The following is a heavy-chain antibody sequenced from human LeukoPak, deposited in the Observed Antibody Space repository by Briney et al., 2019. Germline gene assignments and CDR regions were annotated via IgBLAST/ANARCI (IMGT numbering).Heavy chain of an antibody. CDR2: IHTSGTT. Sequence: PSETLSLTCTVSGGSMSDYYWSFIRQSAGTGLEWLGRIHTSGTTWYNPSLKSRVTLSVDASKNQFSLKLSSVTAADTAVYYCARLNGAVAGDWGQGTLVTVSS. V-gene: IGHV4-4*07. CDR3: ARLNGAVAGD. CDR1: GGSMSDYY. J-gene: IGHJ4*02. D-gene: IGHD6-19*01.